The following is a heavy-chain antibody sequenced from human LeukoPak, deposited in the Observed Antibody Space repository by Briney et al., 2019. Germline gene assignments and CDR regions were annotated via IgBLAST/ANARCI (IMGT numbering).Heavy chain of an antibody. CDR1: GFTLSSYS. CDR2: ISSSSSTI. CDR3: ARDQRSSSSSWYDY. J-gene: IGHJ4*02. D-gene: IGHD6-13*01. V-gene: IGHV3-48*02. Sequence: PGGSLRLSCAASGFTLSSYSMNWVRQAPGKGLEWVSYISSSSSTIYYADSVKGRFTISRDNAKNSLYLQMNSLRDEDTTVYYCARDQRSSSSSWYDYWGQGTLVTVSS.